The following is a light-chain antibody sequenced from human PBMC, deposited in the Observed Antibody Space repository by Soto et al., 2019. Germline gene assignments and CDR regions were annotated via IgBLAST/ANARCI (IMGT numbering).Light chain of an antibody. CDR3: QHDNSNALT. J-gene: IGKJ4*01. CDR1: QSVSTW. Sequence: DIQMTQSPSTLSASVGDRVTITCRASQSVSTWLAWYQQKPGTVPKLLIYQAHILESGVPSRFSCNGSATESTLTISSLQPDDFATYDCQHDNSNALTVGGGTMVEIK. V-gene: IGKV1-5*01. CDR2: QAH.